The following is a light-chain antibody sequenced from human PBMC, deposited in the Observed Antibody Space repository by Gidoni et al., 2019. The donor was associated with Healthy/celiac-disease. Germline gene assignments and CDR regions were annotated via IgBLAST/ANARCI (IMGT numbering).Light chain of an antibody. CDR1: QSVSSY. CDR2: DAS. Sequence: EIVLTQSPATLSLSPGERATLSCRASQSVSSYLAWYQQKPGQAPRLLIYDASNRATCIPARFSGSGSGTDFTLTISSLEPEDFAVYYCQQRSNWPTFGQXTKVEIK. CDR3: QQRSNWPT. J-gene: IGKJ1*01. V-gene: IGKV3-11*01.